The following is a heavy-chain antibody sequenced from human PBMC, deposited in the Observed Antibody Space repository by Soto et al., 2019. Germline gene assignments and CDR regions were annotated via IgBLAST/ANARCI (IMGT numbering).Heavy chain of an antibody. D-gene: IGHD3-16*01. CDR3: ARRGLGALQGLVDV. J-gene: IGHJ6*02. Sequence: SETLSLTCTVSGGSISSSSYYWGWIRQPRGKGMEWIGSIYYSGSTYSPSLQSRDAISLDTSKSQFSLKLTSVTATDTAVYYCARRGLGALQGLVDVWGQGTPSTVS. CDR1: GGSISSSSYY. V-gene: IGHV4-39*07. CDR2: IYYSGST.